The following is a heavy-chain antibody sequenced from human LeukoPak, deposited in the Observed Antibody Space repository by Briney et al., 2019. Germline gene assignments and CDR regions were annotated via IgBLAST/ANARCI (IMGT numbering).Heavy chain of an antibody. J-gene: IGHJ4*02. CDR2: IYDDVTT. CDR3: AKGHYGNTPQ. V-gene: IGHV3-66*01. D-gene: IGHD1/OR15-1a*01. Sequence: PGGSLRLSSAASGFSVSDNYMNWVPRGPRKGLGWGSVIYDDVTTYYADSVRGRFTISRDNSKNTLYVQMNSLRAEDSAVYYCAKGHYGNTPQWGQGSLVTVSS. CDR1: GFSVSDNY.